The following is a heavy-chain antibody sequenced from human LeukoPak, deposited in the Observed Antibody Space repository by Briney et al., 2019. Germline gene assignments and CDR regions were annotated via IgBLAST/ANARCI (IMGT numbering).Heavy chain of an antibody. CDR2: LDQDGSEK. CDR1: GFIFSGYW. D-gene: IGHD3/OR15-3a*01. CDR3: ARDDYGFWTGSHYYYYYLDV. J-gene: IGHJ6*03. Sequence: PGGSLRLSCAASGFIFSGYWRTWGRHAPGEGPEWVANLDQDGSEKYYVDSVKGRFTISRDNAKKSLYLQMNSLRAEDTAVYYCARDDYGFWTGSHYYYYYLDVWGKGTTVTVSS. V-gene: IGHV3-7*01.